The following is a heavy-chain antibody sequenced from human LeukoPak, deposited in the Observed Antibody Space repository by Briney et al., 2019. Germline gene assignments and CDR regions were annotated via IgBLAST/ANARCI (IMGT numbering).Heavy chain of an antibody. J-gene: IGHJ6*03. CDR2: ISAYNGNT. Sequence: GASVKVSCKASGYTFTSYGISWVRQAPGQGLEWMGWISAYNGNTNYAQKLQGRVTMTTDTSTSTAYMELRSLRSDDTAVYYCARGEGDGYNDYYYYMDVWGKGTTVTVSS. CDR3: ARGEGDGYNDYYYYMDV. V-gene: IGHV1-18*01. D-gene: IGHD5-24*01. CDR1: GYTFTSYG.